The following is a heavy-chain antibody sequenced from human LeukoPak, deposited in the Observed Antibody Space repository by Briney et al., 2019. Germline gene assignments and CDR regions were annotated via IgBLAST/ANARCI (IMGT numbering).Heavy chain of an antibody. Sequence: SETLSLTCSVSGDSISTSSYYWGWIRQPPGKGLEWIGSIYYSGSTYYNPSLKSRVTISVDTSKNQFSLKLSSVTAADTAVYYCARVWFGELLIDYWGQGTLVTVSS. CDR1: GDSISTSSYY. CDR3: ARVWFGELLIDY. V-gene: IGHV4-39*07. CDR2: IYYSGST. D-gene: IGHD3-10*01. J-gene: IGHJ4*02.